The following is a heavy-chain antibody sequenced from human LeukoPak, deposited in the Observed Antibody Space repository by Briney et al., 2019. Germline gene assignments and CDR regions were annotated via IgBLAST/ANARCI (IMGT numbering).Heavy chain of an antibody. CDR3: ARASTPSYYDFWSGLDAFDI. J-gene: IGHJ3*02. CDR2: IYYSGST. Sequence: SETLSLTCTVSGGSISSYYWSWIRQTPGKGLEWIRYIYYSGSTNYNPSLKSRVTISVDTSKNQFSLKLSSVTAADTAVYYCARASTPSYYDFWSGLDAFDIWGQGTMVTVSS. D-gene: IGHD3-3*01. V-gene: IGHV4-59*01. CDR1: GGSISSYY.